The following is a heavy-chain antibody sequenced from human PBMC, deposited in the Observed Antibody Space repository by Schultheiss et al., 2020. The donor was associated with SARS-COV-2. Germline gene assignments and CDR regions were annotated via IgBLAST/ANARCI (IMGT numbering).Heavy chain of an antibody. CDR1: GGSISSSSYY. CDR2: IYYSGST. CDR3: ARLYYYGSGSYLRSY. J-gene: IGHJ4*02. Sequence: SETLSLTCTVPGGSISSSSYYWGWIRQPPGKGLEWIGSIYYSGSTYYNPSLKSRVTISVDTSKNQFSLKLSSVTAADTAVYYCARLYYYGSGSYLRSYWGQGTLVTVSS. D-gene: IGHD3-10*01. V-gene: IGHV4-39*01.